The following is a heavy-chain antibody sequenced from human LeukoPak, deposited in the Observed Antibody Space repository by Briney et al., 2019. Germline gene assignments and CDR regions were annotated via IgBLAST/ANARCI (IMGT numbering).Heavy chain of an antibody. Sequence: SETLSLTCTASGGSISSYCWTWIRQPPGKGLEWIGYICSSGGPNYNPSLKSRVTMSVGTSNNQFSLKLNSVTAADAAMYYCARHGGGYSFGYWGQGTLVTVSS. CDR3: ARHGGGYSFGY. CDR2: ICSSGGP. D-gene: IGHD5-24*01. J-gene: IGHJ4*02. V-gene: IGHV4-59*08. CDR1: GGSISSYC.